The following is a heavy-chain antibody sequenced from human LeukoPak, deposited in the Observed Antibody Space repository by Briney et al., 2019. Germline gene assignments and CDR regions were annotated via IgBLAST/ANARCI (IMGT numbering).Heavy chain of an antibody. CDR1: GFTFSSYA. V-gene: IGHV3-30-3*01. J-gene: IGHJ4*02. CDR3: ARGRAVVGAILY. D-gene: IGHD1-26*01. Sequence: GRSLGLSCAASGFTFSSYAMHWVRQAPGKGLEWVAVISYDGSNKYYADSVKGRFTISRDNSKNTLYLQMNSLRAEDTAVYYCARGRAVVGAILYWGQGTLVTVSS. CDR2: ISYDGSNK.